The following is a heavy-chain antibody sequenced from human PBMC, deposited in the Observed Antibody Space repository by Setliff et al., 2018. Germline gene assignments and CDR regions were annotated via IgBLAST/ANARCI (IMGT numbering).Heavy chain of an antibody. Sequence: ASVKVSCKVSGSTLTELTMYWVRQAPGKGLEWMGSFNPEDDEIIYAQKFLGRVTMTEDTYTDTAYMELSSLRSEDTAVYYCARRGLGYDFWSSYYTVYYFDYWGQGTLVTVSS. V-gene: IGHV1-24*01. CDR3: ARRGLGYDFWSSYYTVYYFDY. CDR2: FNPEDDEI. J-gene: IGHJ4*02. CDR1: GSTLTELT. D-gene: IGHD3-3*01.